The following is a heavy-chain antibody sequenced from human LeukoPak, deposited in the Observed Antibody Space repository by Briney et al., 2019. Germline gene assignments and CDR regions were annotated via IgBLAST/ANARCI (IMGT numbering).Heavy chain of an antibody. CDR3: ARQDYGDFRHFDY. J-gene: IGHJ4*02. CDR2: IIPIFGTA. D-gene: IGHD4-17*01. V-gene: IGHV1-69*13. Sequence: SVKVSCKASGYTFTSYGISWVRQAPGQGLEWMGGIIPIFGTANYAQKFQGRVTITADESTSTAYMELSSLRSEDTAVYYCARQDYGDFRHFDYWGQGTLVTVSS. CDR1: GYTFTSYG.